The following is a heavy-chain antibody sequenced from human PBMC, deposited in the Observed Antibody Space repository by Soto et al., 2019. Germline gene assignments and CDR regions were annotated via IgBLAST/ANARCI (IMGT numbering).Heavy chain of an antibody. D-gene: IGHD3-9*01. V-gene: IGHV3-15*07. Sequence: GGSMILSCAAAGFTFSNALRNWVRQAPGKGLEWVGRIKSKTDGGTTDYAAPVKGRFTISRDDSKNTLCLQMNSLKTEDTAVYYCTTDRDDILTFDYWGQGTLVTVSS. J-gene: IGHJ4*02. CDR1: GFTFSNAL. CDR2: IKSKTDGGTT. CDR3: TTDRDDILTFDY.